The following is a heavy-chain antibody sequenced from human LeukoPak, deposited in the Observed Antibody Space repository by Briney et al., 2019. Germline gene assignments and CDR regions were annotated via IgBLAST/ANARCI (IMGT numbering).Heavy chain of an antibody. CDR2: LYYSGST. CDR1: GGSISSYY. Sequence: SETLSLTCTVSGGSISSYYWGWIPQPPGKGLEWIGSLYYSGSTYHNPSLKSRGTISVDTSKNQFSLKLSSVTAGDTAVDYCASEGGALKPSKPWGQGTLVTVSS. CDR3: ASEGGALKPSKP. D-gene: IGHD3-16*01. J-gene: IGHJ5*02. V-gene: IGHV4-39*07.